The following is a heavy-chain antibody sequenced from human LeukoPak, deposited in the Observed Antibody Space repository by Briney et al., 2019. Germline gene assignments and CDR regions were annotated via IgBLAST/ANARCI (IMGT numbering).Heavy chain of an antibody. CDR1: GFTFSSYC. CDR2: IKEDGSAK. V-gene: IGHV3-7*03. CDR3: AEDPSPRGGFGFDL. D-gene: IGHD2-15*01. Sequence: WGSLRLSCAASGFTFSSYCMSWVRQAPGKGLELVANIKEDGSAKYYVDSVKGRFTIFKDNAKNSPVLQMNRLRADDTAVYYSAEDPSPRGGFGFDLWGQGTLVTVSS. J-gene: IGHJ4*02.